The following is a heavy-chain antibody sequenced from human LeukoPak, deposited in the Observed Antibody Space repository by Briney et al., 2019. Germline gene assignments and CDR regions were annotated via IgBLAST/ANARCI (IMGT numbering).Heavy chain of an antibody. CDR1: GFNLGDFW. D-gene: IGHD2-15*01. CDR3: VRDQGDRTGSL. V-gene: IGHV3-7*01. CDR2: MNQDGRQT. J-gene: IGHJ4*02. Sequence: GGSLTLSCVASGFNLGDFWVNWLRQAPGKGLEWVANMNQDGRQTNYLDSVKGRFTISRDNARNSVYLQMDSLRDEDTSLYYCVRDQGDRTGSLWGQGTLVTVST.